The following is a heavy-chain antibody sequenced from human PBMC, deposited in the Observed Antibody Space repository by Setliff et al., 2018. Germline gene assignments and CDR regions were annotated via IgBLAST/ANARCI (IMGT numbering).Heavy chain of an antibody. CDR1: GFTFSSYS. V-gene: IGHV3-21*04. CDR3: VRARTTNYDFWSGLNAFDI. J-gene: IGHJ3*02. D-gene: IGHD3-3*01. Sequence: GGSLRLSCAASGFTFSSYSMNWVRQAPGKGLEWVSSISSSSSYIYYADSVKGRFTISRDNAKNTLYLQMNSLRAEDTAVYYCVRARTTNYDFWSGLNAFDIWGQGTMVTVSS. CDR2: ISSSSSYI.